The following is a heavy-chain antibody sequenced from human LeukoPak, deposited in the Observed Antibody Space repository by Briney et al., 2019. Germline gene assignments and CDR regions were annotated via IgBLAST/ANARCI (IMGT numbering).Heavy chain of an antibody. J-gene: IGHJ6*02. CDR1: GFTVSSNY. CDR2: IYSGGST. CDR3: ARDYYDSSGYGDYYYGMDV. Sequence: GGSLRLSCAASGFTVSSNYMSWVRQAPGKGLEWVSVIYSGGSTYYADSVKGRFTISRDNSKNTLYLQMNSLRAEDTAVYYCARDYYDSSGYGDYYYGMDVWGQGTTVTVSS. D-gene: IGHD3-22*01. V-gene: IGHV3-53*01.